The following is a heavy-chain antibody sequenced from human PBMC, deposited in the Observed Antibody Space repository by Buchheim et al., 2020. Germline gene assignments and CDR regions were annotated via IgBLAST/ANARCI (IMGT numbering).Heavy chain of an antibody. J-gene: IGHJ4*02. CDR1: GFTFSDYY. D-gene: IGHD5-24*01. Sequence: QVQLVESGGDLVKPGGSLRLSCAASGFTFSDYYMSWIRQAPGKGLEWLSYISNSATIYYADSVKGRFTISRDNAKNSLYLQMNSLRAEDTAVYYCARDSADGYNYFPDFWGQGTL. CDR2: ISNSATI. V-gene: IGHV3-11*01. CDR3: ARDSADGYNYFPDF.